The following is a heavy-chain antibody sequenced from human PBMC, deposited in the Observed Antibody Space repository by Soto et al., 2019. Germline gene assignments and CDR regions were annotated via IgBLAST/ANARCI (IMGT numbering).Heavy chain of an antibody. V-gene: IGHV4-59*01. D-gene: IGHD3-10*02. Sequence: SETLSLTCTVSGGSISSYYWSWIRQPPGRGLEWIGYIYYSGSTNYNPSLKSRVTISVDTSKNQFSLKLSSVTAADTAVYYCAGSMLGGDNWFDPWGQGTLVTVSS. CDR2: IYYSGST. CDR1: GGSISSYY. CDR3: AGSMLGGDNWFDP. J-gene: IGHJ5*02.